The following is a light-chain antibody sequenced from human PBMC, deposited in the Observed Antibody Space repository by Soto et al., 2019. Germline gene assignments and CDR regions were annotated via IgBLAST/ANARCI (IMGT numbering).Light chain of an antibody. J-gene: IGKJ2*01. CDR3: QQRSNWPPT. Sequence: EIVLTQSPATLSLSPGERATLSCRASQSVRSYLAWYQQKHGQAPRLLIYDASNRATGIPARFSGGGSGTDFTLTISSLEPEDFAVYYCQQRSNWPPTFGQGTKLAIK. V-gene: IGKV3-11*01. CDR1: QSVRSY. CDR2: DAS.